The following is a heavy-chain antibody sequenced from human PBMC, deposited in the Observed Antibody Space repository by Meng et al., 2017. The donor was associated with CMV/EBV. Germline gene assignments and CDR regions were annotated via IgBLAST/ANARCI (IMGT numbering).Heavy chain of an antibody. CDR2: IYYSGNT. CDR3: ARSEQLLVYLY. V-gene: IGHV4-59*01. CDR1: GGSISNYY. J-gene: IGHJ4*02. D-gene: IGHD6-13*01. Sequence: GPLRLSCTVSGGSISNYYWSSIRQPPGKGLEWIGYIYYSGNTDYNPSLKSRVTISLNTSKNQFSLKLSSVTAADTAIYYCARSEQLLVYLYWGQGTLVTVSS.